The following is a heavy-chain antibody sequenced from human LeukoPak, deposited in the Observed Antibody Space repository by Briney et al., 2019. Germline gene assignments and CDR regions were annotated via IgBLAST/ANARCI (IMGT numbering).Heavy chain of an antibody. CDR1: GYTFTGYY. Sequence: ASVKVSCKASGYTFTGYYMHWVRQAPGQGLEWMGWINPNSGGTNYAQKFQGRVTMTRDTSISTAYMELSSLRSEDTAVYYCATASYGSGSYSLWGQGTLVTVSS. CDR2: INPNSGGT. V-gene: IGHV1-2*02. D-gene: IGHD3-10*01. J-gene: IGHJ4*02. CDR3: ATASYGSGSYSL.